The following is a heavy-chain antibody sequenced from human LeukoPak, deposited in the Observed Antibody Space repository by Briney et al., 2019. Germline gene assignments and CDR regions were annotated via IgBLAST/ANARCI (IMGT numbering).Heavy chain of an antibody. V-gene: IGHV3-21*01. J-gene: IGHJ4*02. D-gene: IGHD3-10*01. CDR3: AKDLPRGPPDY. CDR2: ISSSSSYI. Sequence: GGSLRLSCAASGFTFSSYSMNWVRQAPGEGLEWVSSISSSSSYIYYADSVKGRFTISRDNAKNSLYLQMNSLRAEDTAVYYCAKDLPRGPPDYWGQGTLVTVSS. CDR1: GFTFSSYS.